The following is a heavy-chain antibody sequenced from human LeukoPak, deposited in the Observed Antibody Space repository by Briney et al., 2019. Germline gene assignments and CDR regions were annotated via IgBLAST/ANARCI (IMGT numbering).Heavy chain of an antibody. CDR2: INPNSGGT. CDR1: GYTFTGYY. Sequence: GASVKVSCKASGYTFTGYYIHWVRQAPGQGLEWMGWINPNSGGTNYAQKFQGRVTMTRDTSISTAYMELSRLRSYDTAVYYCARSLLAYYYYGMDVWGQGTTVTVSS. J-gene: IGHJ6*02. CDR3: ARSLLAYYYYGMDV. V-gene: IGHV1-2*02.